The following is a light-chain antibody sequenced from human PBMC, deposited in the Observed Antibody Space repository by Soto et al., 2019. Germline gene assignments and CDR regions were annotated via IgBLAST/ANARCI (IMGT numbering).Light chain of an antibody. CDR2: AKS. J-gene: IGKJ1*01. Sequence: DIHLTQSPSTLSASVGDRVTITCRASQSISILLAWYQQKPGKAPNLLIYAKSTLETGVSSRFSGSGSGTEFILTISSLQPDYSATYYCQHYNDFSWTFGQGTKVEIK. CDR1: QSISIL. CDR3: QHYNDFSWT. V-gene: IGKV1-5*03.